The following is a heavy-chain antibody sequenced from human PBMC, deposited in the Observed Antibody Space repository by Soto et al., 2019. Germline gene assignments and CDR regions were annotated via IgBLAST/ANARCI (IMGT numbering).Heavy chain of an antibody. J-gene: IGHJ4*02. V-gene: IGHV3-23*01. CDR1: GFTFSSYA. Sequence: EVQLLESGGGLVQPGGSLRLSCAASGFTFSSYAMSWVRQAPGKGREWVSAISGSGGSTYYADSVKGRFTISRDNSMTTLYLQMNSLRAEDTAVYYCAKDWGISAAYYFDYWGQGTLVTVSS. D-gene: IGHD6-13*01. CDR2: ISGSGGST. CDR3: AKDWGISAAYYFDY.